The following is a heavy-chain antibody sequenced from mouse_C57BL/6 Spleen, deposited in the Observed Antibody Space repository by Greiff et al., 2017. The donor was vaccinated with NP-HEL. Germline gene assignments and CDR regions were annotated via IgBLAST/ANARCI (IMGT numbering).Heavy chain of an antibody. D-gene: IGHD2-3*01. J-gene: IGHJ4*01. CDR2: IDPSDSYT. Sequence: QVQLQQSGAELVMPGASVKLSCKASGYTFTSYWMHWVKQRPGQGLEWIGEIDPSDSYTNYNQKFKGKSTLTVDKSSSTAYMQLSSLTSEDSAVYYCARDDGYPRGGSYAMDYWGQGTSVTVSS. CDR1: GYTFTSYW. CDR3: ARDDGYPRGGSYAMDY. V-gene: IGHV1-69*01.